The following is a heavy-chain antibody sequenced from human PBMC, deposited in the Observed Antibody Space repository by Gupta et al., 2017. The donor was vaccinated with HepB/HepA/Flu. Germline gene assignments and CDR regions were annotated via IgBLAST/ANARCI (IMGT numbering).Heavy chain of an antibody. J-gene: IGHJ4*02. V-gene: IGHV3-43*02. CDR1: GSTFDDYA. CDR3: AKDREYSSSWYGALGDY. D-gene: IGHD6-13*01. Sequence: EVQLVESGGGVVQPGGSLRLSCAASGSTFDDYAMPWVRQAPGKGLEWVSLISGDGGSTYYADSVKGRFTISRDNSKNSLYLQMNSLRTEDTALYYCAKDREYSSSWYGALGDYWGQGTLVTVSS. CDR2: ISGDGGST.